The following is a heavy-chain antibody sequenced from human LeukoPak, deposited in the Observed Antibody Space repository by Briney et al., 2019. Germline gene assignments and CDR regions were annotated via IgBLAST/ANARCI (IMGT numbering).Heavy chain of an antibody. V-gene: IGHV3-66*01. CDR3: ARVGYTDTWYSSPPFDY. J-gene: IGHJ4*02. Sequence: GGSLRLSCAASGFTVSSNYMSWVRQAPGKGLEWVSIIYSGGSTYYADSVKGRFTISRDNSKNILYLQMNSLRAEDTALYYCARVGYTDTWYSSPPFDYWGQGTLVTVSS. CDR1: GFTVSSNY. D-gene: IGHD2-15*01. CDR2: IYSGGST.